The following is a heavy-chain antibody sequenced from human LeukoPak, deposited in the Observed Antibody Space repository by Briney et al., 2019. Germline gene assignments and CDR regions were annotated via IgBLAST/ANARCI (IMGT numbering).Heavy chain of an antibody. Sequence: ALRLSCAASGFTFNAFGMHWVRQAPGKGLEWVALIWYDGTYKYYADSVNGRFTVSRDNSKRTLDLEMNSLRADDTAVYFCARDSTGYTPLDSWGQGTLVTVSS. CDR1: GFTFNAFG. CDR3: ARDSTGYTPLDS. V-gene: IGHV3-33*01. D-gene: IGHD3-22*01. CDR2: IWYDGTYK. J-gene: IGHJ4*02.